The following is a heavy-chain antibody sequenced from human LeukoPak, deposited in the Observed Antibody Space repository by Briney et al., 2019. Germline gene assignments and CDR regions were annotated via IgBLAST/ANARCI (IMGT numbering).Heavy chain of an antibody. J-gene: IGHJ4*02. D-gene: IGHD5-24*01. CDR1: GFTFSNAW. CDR3: ASFKATIFDY. V-gene: IGHV4-59*01. Sequence: GSLRLSCAASGFTFSNAWMSWVRQAPGKGLEWVGFVSDSGTTYYNPSLQSRVIISLDTSENQLSLRLSSVTAADTAMYYCASFKATIFDYWGQGTLLTVSS. CDR2: VSDSGTT.